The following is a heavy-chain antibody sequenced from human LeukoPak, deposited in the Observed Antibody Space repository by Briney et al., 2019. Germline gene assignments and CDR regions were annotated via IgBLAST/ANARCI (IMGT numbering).Heavy chain of an antibody. Sequence: SETLTLTCTVSGGSISSYYWSWIRQPPGKGLQWIGYIYYSGSTNYNPSLKSRVTISVDTSKNQFSLKLSSVTAADTAVYYCAGSVLPDVYYYGMDVWGQGTTVTVSS. D-gene: IGHD1-26*01. CDR2: IYYSGST. V-gene: IGHV4-59*01. J-gene: IGHJ6*02. CDR1: GGSISSYY. CDR3: AGSVLPDVYYYGMDV.